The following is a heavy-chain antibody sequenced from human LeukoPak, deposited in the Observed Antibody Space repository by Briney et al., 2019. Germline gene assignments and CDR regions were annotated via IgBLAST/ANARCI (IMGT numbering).Heavy chain of an antibody. CDR3: ARGDPRVGATDY. V-gene: IGHV3-48*03. CDR1: GFTFSSYE. Sequence: GSLRLSCAASGFTFSSYEMNWVRQAPGKGLEWVSYISSSGSTIYYADSVKGRFTISRDNAKNSLYLQMNSLRAEDTAVYYCARGDPRVGATDYWGQGTLVTVSS. D-gene: IGHD1-26*01. CDR2: ISSSGSTI. J-gene: IGHJ4*02.